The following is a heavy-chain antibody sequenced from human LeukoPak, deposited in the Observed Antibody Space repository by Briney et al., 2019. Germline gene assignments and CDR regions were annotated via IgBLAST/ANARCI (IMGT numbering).Heavy chain of an antibody. CDR1: GFTFSSYG. J-gene: IGHJ4*02. D-gene: IGHD1-26*01. Sequence: GGSLRLSCASYGFTFSSYGMHWARQAPGKGLEWVAVIWNDGSDKYYADSVKGRFTISRDNSKNTLYLQMNSLRAEDTAVYYCAKPTRGSGSFLIDFWGQGTLVTVSS. V-gene: IGHV3-33*06. CDR2: IWNDGSDK. CDR3: AKPTRGSGSFLIDF.